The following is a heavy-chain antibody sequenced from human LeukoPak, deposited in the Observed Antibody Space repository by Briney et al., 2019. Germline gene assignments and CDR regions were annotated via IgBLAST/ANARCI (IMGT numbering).Heavy chain of an antibody. CDR1: GFTFSSYG. CDR3: ARDFPYYDSSGHQGRYFDC. Sequence: GGSLRLSCAASGFTFSSYGMHWVRQAPGKGLEWVAVIWYDGSNKYYADSVKGRFTISRDNSKNTLYLQMNSLRAEDTAVYYCARDFPYYDSSGHQGRYFDCWGQGTLVTVSS. J-gene: IGHJ4*02. D-gene: IGHD3-22*01. V-gene: IGHV3-33*01. CDR2: IWYDGSNK.